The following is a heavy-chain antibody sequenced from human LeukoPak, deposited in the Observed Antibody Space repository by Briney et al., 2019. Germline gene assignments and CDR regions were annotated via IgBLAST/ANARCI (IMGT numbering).Heavy chain of an antibody. D-gene: IGHD3-22*01. CDR1: GYTFTSYD. J-gene: IGHJ6*03. V-gene: IGHV1-8*01. Sequence: ASVKVSCKAAGYTFTSYDIIWVREATGQGLEWIGWMNPNSGNTGYAQKFQGRVTMTRNTSISTAYMELSSLRSEDTAVYYCARGRQSDYYDSSGYYMDVWGKGTTVTISS. CDR2: MNPNSGNT. CDR3: ARGRQSDYYDSSGYYMDV.